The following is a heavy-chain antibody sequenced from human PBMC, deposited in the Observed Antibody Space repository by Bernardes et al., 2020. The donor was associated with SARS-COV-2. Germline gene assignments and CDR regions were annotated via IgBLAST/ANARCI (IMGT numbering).Heavy chain of an antibody. J-gene: IGHJ5*02. CDR2: IYYSGST. CDR3: ARLVRGGGYCSSTSCWNWFDP. Sequence: SETLSLTCTVSGCSISSYYWSWIRQPPGKGLEWIGYIYYSGSTNYNPSLKSRVTISVDTSKNQFSLKLSSVTAADTAVYYCARLVRGGGYCSSTSCWNWFDPWGQGTLVTVSS. CDR1: GCSISSYY. V-gene: IGHV4-59*08. D-gene: IGHD2-2*01.